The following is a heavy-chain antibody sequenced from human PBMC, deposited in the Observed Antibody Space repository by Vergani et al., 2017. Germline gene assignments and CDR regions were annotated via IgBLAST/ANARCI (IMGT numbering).Heavy chain of an antibody. J-gene: IGHJ4*02. D-gene: IGHD4-17*01. CDR2: IYYSGST. CDR3: ARGYGDYYFDY. Sequence: QVQLQESGPGLVKPSETLSLTCTVSGGSISSYYWSWIRQPPGKGLEWIGYIYYSGSTNYNPSLKSRVTISVDTSKNQFSLKLSSVTAADTAVYYCARGYGDYYFDYWGQGTLGTVSS. CDR1: GGSISSYY. V-gene: IGHV4-59*01.